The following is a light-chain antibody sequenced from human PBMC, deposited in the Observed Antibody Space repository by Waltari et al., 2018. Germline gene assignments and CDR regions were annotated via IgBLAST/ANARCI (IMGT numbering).Light chain of an antibody. CDR2: GAS. J-gene: IGKJ1*01. Sequence: EIVLTQSPGTLSLSPGERAPLSCRATQSVSSNYLAWYQQKPGQAPRLLIYGASSRATGIPDRFSGSGSGTDFTLTISRLEPEDSAVYYCQQYGSSPRTLGQGTKVEIK. CDR3: QQYGSSPRT. CDR1: QSVSSNY. V-gene: IGKV3-20*01.